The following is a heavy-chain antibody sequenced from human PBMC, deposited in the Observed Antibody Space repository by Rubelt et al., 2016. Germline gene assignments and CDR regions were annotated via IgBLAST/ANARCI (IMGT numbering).Heavy chain of an antibody. CDR1: GGSISSGGYY. CDR2: IYYSGST. CDR3: ARDSEVRGAYYYYGMDV. V-gene: IGHV4-31*03. Sequence: QVQLQESGPGLVKPSQTLSLTCTVSGGSISSGGYYWSWIRQPPGKGLEWIGSIYYSGSTYYNPSLKSRVTISVDTSKNQFSLKLSAVTAADTAVYYCARDSEVRGAYYYYGMDVWGQGTTVTVSS. J-gene: IGHJ6*02. D-gene: IGHD3-10*01.